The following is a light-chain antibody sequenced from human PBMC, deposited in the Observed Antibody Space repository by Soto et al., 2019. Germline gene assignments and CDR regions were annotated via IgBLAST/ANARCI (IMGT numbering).Light chain of an antibody. Sequence: TLSLSPGERATLSCRASQSVSSYLAWYQQKPGQAPRLLIYDASNRATGILARFSGSGSGTDFTLTISSLEPEDFAVYYCQQRSNWPSWTFGQGTKVDIK. V-gene: IGKV3-11*01. CDR2: DAS. CDR1: QSVSSY. CDR3: QQRSNWPSWT. J-gene: IGKJ1*01.